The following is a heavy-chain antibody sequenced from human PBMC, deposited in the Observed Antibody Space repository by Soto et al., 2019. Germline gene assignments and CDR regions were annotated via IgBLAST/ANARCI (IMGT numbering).Heavy chain of an antibody. CDR2: ISAYNGNT. CDR3: ARGGRTYSGGWYVSDS. D-gene: IGHD6-19*01. J-gene: IGHJ4*02. V-gene: IGHV1-18*01. Sequence: QVQLVQSGAEVKKPGASVKVSCKASGYTFTSYGISWVRQAPGQGLEWMGWISAYNGNTNYAQKLQGRVTMTTDTSTSKAYMELRSLRCDDAAVYYCARGGRTYSGGWYVSDSWGQGTLVNVSS. CDR1: GYTFTSYG.